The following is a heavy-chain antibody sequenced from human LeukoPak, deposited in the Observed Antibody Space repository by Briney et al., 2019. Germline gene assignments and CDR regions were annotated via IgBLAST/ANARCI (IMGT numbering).Heavy chain of an antibody. D-gene: IGHD6-13*01. V-gene: IGHV6-1*01. CDR2: TYYRSKWYK. CDR3: ARAKGRSPLFDY. J-gene: IGHJ4*02. Sequence: SQTLSLTCAISGDSVSSNSAAWNWVRQSPSRGLEWLGRTYYRSKWYKDYAVSVKGRIAINPDTSKNQFSLQLNSVTPEDTAVYYCARAKGRSPLFDYWGQGTLVTVSS. CDR1: GDSVSSNSAA.